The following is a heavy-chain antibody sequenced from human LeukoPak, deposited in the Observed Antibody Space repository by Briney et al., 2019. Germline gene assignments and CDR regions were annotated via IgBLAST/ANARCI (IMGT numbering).Heavy chain of an antibody. V-gene: IGHV2-5*02. D-gene: IGHD6-6*01. CDR2: NYWDDDK. CDR1: GFSLRTNGVG. J-gene: IGHJ4*02. Sequence: SGPTLLNPTQTLTLTCTFSGFSLRTNGVGVGWIRQPPAKTLERLGINYWDDDKRYSPSLKSRLTITKDTPKKQVVLTMSNMDTVDTGTYYCAHSEYSRDCYCSDHWGQGTLVTVSS. CDR3: AHSEYSRDCYCSDH.